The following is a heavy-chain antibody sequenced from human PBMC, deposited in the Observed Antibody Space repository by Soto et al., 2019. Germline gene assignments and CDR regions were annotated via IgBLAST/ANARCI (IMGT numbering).Heavy chain of an antibody. CDR1: GFAFSTYG. CDR3: AKDFGAWSDS. V-gene: IGHV3-30*18. CDR2: ISYDGTDK. J-gene: IGHJ5*02. D-gene: IGHD6-19*01. Sequence: QVHLVESGGGVVQPGRSLTISCVGPGFAFSTYGMHWVRQAPAKGLEWVALISYDGTDKYYADSVKGRFSISRDNSKQTLSLQMDSLRPEDTAVYYCAKDFGAWSDSWGQGTLVNVSS.